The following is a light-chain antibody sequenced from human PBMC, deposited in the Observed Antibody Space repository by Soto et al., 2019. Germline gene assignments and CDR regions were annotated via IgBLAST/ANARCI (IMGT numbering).Light chain of an antibody. CDR3: CSYAGSVV. J-gene: IGLJ2*01. V-gene: IGLV2-14*01. CDR1: SSDVGGYNY. Sequence: QSVLTQPASVSGSPGQSITISCTGTSSDVGGYNYVSWYQQHPGKAPKLMIYGVSNRPSGVSNRFSGSKSGNTASLTISGLQAEDEADYYCCSYAGSVVFGGGTKLTVL. CDR2: GVS.